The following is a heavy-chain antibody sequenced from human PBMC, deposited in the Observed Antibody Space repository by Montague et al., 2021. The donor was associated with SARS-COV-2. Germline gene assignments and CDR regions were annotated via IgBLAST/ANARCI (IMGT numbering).Heavy chain of an antibody. Sequence: SLRLSCAASGFTFSSYEMNWVRQPPAKELEWVSYISSSGSTIYYADSVKGRFPISRDNAKNSLYLQMNSLRAEDTAIYYCASDSGIEIPDYSYSMDVWGQGTTVTVSS. CDR3: ASDSGIEIPDYSYSMDV. CDR2: ISSSGSTI. V-gene: IGHV3-48*03. J-gene: IGHJ6*02. D-gene: IGHD5-24*01. CDR1: GFTFSSYE.